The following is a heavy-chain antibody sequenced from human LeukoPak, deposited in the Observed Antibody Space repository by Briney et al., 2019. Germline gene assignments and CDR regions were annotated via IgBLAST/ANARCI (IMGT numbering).Heavy chain of an antibody. CDR2: ISWNSDIT. V-gene: IGHV3-9*01. D-gene: IGHD3-22*01. Sequence: PGGSLRLSCAASGFKFDNYAMHWVRHAPGKGLEWVSSISWNSDITAYADSVKGRSTISRDNAKNSLYLQMNSLKAEDTALYYCAKDIGPLTYHYDTSGYSGAFDYWGQGTLVTVSS. J-gene: IGHJ4*02. CDR3: AKDIGPLTYHYDTSGYSGAFDY. CDR1: GFKFDNYA.